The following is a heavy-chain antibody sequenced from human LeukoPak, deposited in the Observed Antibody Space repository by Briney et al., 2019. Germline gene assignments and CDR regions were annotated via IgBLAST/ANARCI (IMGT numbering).Heavy chain of an antibody. J-gene: IGHJ4*02. D-gene: IGHD1-26*01. CDR1: GFTFSNYE. V-gene: IGHV3-48*03. Sequence: QPGGSLRLSCAASGFTFSNYELNWVRQAPGKGLEWVSYISSSGSTMYYADSVKGRFTISRDNAKNSLYLQMNSLSADDTAVYYCTRDRSGRGVEFAYWGQGTLVTVSS. CDR3: TRDRSGRGVEFAY. CDR2: ISSSGSTM.